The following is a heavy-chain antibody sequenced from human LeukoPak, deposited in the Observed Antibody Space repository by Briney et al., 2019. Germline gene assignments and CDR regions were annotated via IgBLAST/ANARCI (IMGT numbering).Heavy chain of an antibody. Sequence: PGRSLRLSCAASGFTFSSYGMHWVRQAPGKGLEWVAVISYDGSNKYYADSVKGRFTTSRDNSKNTLYLQMNSLRTEDTAVYYCARDPELLWFFDYWGQGTLVTVSS. CDR1: GFTFSSYG. J-gene: IGHJ4*02. CDR2: ISYDGSNK. CDR3: ARDPELLWFFDY. V-gene: IGHV3-30*19. D-gene: IGHD1-26*01.